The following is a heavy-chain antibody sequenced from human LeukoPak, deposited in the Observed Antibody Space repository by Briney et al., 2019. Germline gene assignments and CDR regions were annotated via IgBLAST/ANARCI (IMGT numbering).Heavy chain of an antibody. Sequence: MPSETLSLTCAVYGGSFSGYYWSWIRQPPGKGLEWIGEINHSGSTNYNPSLKCRVTISVDTSKNQFSLKLSSVTAADTAVYYCARGYGMDVWGQGTTVTVSS. CDR2: INHSGST. V-gene: IGHV4-34*01. CDR3: ARGYGMDV. CDR1: GGSFSGYY. J-gene: IGHJ6*02.